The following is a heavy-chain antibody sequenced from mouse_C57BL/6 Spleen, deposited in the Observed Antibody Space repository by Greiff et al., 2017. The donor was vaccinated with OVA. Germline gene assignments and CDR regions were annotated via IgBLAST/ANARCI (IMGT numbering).Heavy chain of an antibody. J-gene: IGHJ4*01. Sequence: QVQLQQPGAELVKPGASVKLSCKASGYTFTSYWMHWVKQRPGRGLEWIGRIYPGDGDTNYNGKFKGKATLTADKSSSTAYMQLSSLTSEDSAVYFCAFGSSPYAMDYWGQGTSGTVSS. CDR1: GYTFTSYW. D-gene: IGHD1-1*01. CDR3: AFGSSPYAMDY. V-gene: IGHV1-62-3*01. CDR2: IYPGDGDT.